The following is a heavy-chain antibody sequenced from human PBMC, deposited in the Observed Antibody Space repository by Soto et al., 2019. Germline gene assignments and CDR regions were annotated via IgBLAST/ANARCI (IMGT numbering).Heavy chain of an antibody. CDR1: GGTFSSYA. D-gene: IGHD6-6*01. V-gene: IGHV1-69*13. Sequence: SVKVSCKASGGTFSSYAISWVRQAPGQGLEWMGGIIPIFGTANYAQKFQGRVTITADESTSTAYMELSSLRSEDTAVYYCARGRWIADRFAYYYGMHVSGPGTTVTV. CDR3: ARGRWIADRFAYYYGMHV. J-gene: IGHJ6*02. CDR2: IIPIFGTA.